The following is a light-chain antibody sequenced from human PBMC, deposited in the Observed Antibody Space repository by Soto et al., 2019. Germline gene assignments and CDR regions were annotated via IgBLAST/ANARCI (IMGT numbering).Light chain of an antibody. CDR1: QSVSSY. CDR2: DAS. CDR3: QVRTNWSIA. J-gene: IGKJ5*01. V-gene: IGKV3-11*01. Sequence: EIVLTQSPYTLALSPGYRSTLSCRASQSVSSYLAWYQQKPGQAPRLLIYDASNRATGIPARFSGTGSGTDFTLTINNLEPEDFAVYYCQVRTNWSIALGRGTRLEI.